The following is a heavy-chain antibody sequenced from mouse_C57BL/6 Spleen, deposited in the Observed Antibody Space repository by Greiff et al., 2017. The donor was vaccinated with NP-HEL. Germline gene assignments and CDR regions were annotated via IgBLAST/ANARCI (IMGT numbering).Heavy chain of an antibody. J-gene: IGHJ3*01. V-gene: IGHV1-82*01. Sequence: QVQLQQSGPELVKPGASVKISCKASGYAFSSSWMNWVKQRPGKGLEWIGRIYPGDGDTNYNGKFKGKATLTADKSSSTAYMQLSSLTSEDSAVYFCARSLSNRFAYWGQGTLVTVSA. CDR3: ARSLSNRFAY. D-gene: IGHD2-5*01. CDR2: IYPGDGDT. CDR1: GYAFSSSW.